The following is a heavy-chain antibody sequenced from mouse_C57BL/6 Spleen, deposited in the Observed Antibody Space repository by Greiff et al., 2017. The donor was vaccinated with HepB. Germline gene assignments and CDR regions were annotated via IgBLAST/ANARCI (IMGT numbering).Heavy chain of an antibody. CDR3: GGWAMGVHYAMDY. CDR2: IDPSDSYT. V-gene: IGHV1-50*01. Sequence: QVQLQQPGAELVKPGASVKLSCKASGYTFTSYWMQWVKQRPGQGLEWIGEIDPSDSYTNYNQKFKGKATLTVDTSSSTAYMQLSSLTSEDSAVYYCGGWAMGVHYAMDYWGQGTSVTVSS. CDR1: GYTFTSYW. D-gene: IGHD1-1*02. J-gene: IGHJ4*01.